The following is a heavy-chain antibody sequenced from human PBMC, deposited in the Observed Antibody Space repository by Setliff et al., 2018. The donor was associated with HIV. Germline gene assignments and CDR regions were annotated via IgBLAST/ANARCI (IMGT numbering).Heavy chain of an antibody. D-gene: IGHD3-10*01. V-gene: IGHV4-38-2*02. CDR2: IYYSGST. CDR3: ARDMVRGVMDY. CDR1: GYSISGSYY. J-gene: IGHJ4*02. Sequence: SETLSLTCAVSGYSISGSYYWAWIRQPPGRGLEWIGSIYYSGSTNYNPSLKSRVTISVDTSKNQFSLKLSSVTAADTAVYYCARDMVRGVMDYWGQGTLVTVSS.